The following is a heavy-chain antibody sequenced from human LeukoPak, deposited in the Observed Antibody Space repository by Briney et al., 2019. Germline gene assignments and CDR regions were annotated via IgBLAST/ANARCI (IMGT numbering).Heavy chain of an antibody. D-gene: IGHD3-3*01. CDR3: ARGQRAHVEWSPYMDV. J-gene: IGHJ6*04. CDR1: GFSFSTYS. Sequence: PGGSLRLSCAASGFSFSTYSMNWVRQAPGKGLEWMSVLSYDARNKYFADSVKGRFTLSRDNSKNTLYLQMNNLRTEDTAVHYCARGQRAHVEWSPYMDVWGKGTTVTVSS. CDR2: LSYDARNK. V-gene: IGHV3-30*03.